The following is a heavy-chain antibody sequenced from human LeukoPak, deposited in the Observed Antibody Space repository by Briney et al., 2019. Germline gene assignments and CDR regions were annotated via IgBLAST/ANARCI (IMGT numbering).Heavy chain of an antibody. CDR2: IKQDGSEK. D-gene: IGHD1-1*01. V-gene: IGHV3-7*03. J-gene: IGHJ6*04. CDR1: GFTFSSYW. CDR3: ARAPEVEYYYHYGMDV. Sequence: PGGSLRLSCAASGFTFSSYWMSWVRQAPGKGLEWVANIKQDGSEKYYVDSVKGRFTISRDNAKNSLYLQMNSLRAEDTAVYYCARAPEVEYYYHYGMDVWGKGTTVTVSS.